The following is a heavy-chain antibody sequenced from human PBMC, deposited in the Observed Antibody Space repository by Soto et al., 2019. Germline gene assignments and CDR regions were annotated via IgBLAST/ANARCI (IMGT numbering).Heavy chain of an antibody. V-gene: IGHV3-33*01. CDR3: ARDDGGGPLDY. D-gene: IGHD3-16*01. Sequence: QVQMVESGGGVVQPGRSLRLSCAASGFTFSSYGMHWVRQAPGKGLEWVAVIWYDGSNKYYADSVKGRFTISRDNSKNTLYLQMNSLRAEDTAVYYCARDDGGGPLDYWFQGTLVTVSS. CDR2: IWYDGSNK. CDR1: GFTFSSYG. J-gene: IGHJ4*02.